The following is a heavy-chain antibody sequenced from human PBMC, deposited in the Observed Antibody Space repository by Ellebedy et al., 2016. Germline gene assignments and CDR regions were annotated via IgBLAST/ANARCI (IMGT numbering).Heavy chain of an antibody. J-gene: IGHJ4*02. D-gene: IGHD4-17*01. CDR3: ARGYGYGDYGLDY. CDR2: FTHFGTT. CDR1: GGSFSNYF. Sequence: SETLSLTXAVFGGSFSNYFWSWIRQPPGKGLEWIGEFTHFGTTNYNPSLKSRVTISVDTSKNQFSLKVNSVTAADTGVYYCARGYGYGDYGLDYWGQGTLVTVSS. V-gene: IGHV4-34*01.